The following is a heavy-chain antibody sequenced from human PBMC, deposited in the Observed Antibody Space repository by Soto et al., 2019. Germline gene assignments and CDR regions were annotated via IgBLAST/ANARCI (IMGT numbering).Heavy chain of an antibody. V-gene: IGHV3-30-3*01. CDR3: AKGYGPDY. D-gene: IGHD5-18*01. J-gene: IGHJ4*02. Sequence: GGSLRLSCAASGFTFSSYAMHWVRQAPGKGLEWVAVISYDGSSKYYADFVKGRFTISRDNSKNTLYLQMNSLRAEDTAVYYCAKGYGPDYWGQGTLVTVSS. CDR1: GFTFSSYA. CDR2: ISYDGSSK.